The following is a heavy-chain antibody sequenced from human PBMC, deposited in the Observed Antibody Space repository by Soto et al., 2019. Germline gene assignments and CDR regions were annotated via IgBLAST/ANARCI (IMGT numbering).Heavy chain of an antibody. D-gene: IGHD3-10*01. CDR3: ARFGYGSGSYYNGFEYYYGMDV. CDR2: IIPIFGTA. V-gene: IGHV1-69*13. Sequence: ASVKVSCKASGGTFSSYAISWVRQAPGQGLEWMGGIIPIFGTANYAQKFQGRATITADESTSTAYMELSSLRSEDTAVYYCARFGYGSGSYYNGFEYYYGMDVWGQGTTVTVSS. J-gene: IGHJ6*02. CDR1: GGTFSSYA.